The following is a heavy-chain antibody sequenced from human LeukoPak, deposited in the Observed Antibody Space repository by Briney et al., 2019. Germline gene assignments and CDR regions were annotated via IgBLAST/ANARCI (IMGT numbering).Heavy chain of an antibody. J-gene: IGHJ6*03. CDR2: IKQDGTDK. D-gene: IGHD5/OR15-5a*01. V-gene: IGHV3-7*01. Sequence: GGSLRLSCAASGFTFDFYWMSWVRQAPGKGLEWVANIKQDGTDKYYVDSVEGRFTISRDNAKNSLYLQMNSLRAEDTAVYYCARAGPWVSSVDSVLQYNYHMDVWGKGATVTVSS. CDR3: ARAGPWVSSVDSVLQYNYHMDV. CDR1: GFTFDFYW.